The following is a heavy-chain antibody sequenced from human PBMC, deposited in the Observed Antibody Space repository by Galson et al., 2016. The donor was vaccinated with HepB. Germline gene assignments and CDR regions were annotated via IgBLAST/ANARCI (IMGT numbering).Heavy chain of an antibody. Sequence: SLRLSCAASGFTFSSYVMSWVRQAPGQGLEWVSGIVGSGGTTYYAESVQGRFIVSRDNSKNILHLQMDSLRVQDTAISYCASQQLWPSFDYWGQGILVTVSS. CDR1: GFTFSSYV. V-gene: IGHV3-23*01. CDR3: ASQQLWPSFDY. D-gene: IGHD5-18*01. CDR2: IVGSGGTT. J-gene: IGHJ4*02.